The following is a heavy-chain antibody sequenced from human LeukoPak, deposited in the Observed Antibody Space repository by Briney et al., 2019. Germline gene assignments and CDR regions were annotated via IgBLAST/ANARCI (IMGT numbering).Heavy chain of an antibody. Sequence: PSETLSLTCAVSGGSIGSFYWTWIRQPPGKGLEWIGYIQNSALYRATIKSSPSLQSRVSLSIDTPKKQVSLTVNSVTAAVTALYYCARLISTFYYSMYVWGPGTAVTVSS. D-gene: IGHD2/OR15-2a*01. CDR1: GGSIGSFY. V-gene: IGHV4-59*08. J-gene: IGHJ6*02. CDR3: ARLISTFYYSMYV. CDR2: IQNSALYRATI.